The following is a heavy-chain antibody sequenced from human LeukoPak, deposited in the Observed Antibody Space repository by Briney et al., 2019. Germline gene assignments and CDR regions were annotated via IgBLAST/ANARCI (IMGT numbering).Heavy chain of an antibody. Sequence: SETLSLTCTVSGGSISSYYWSWIRQPPGKGLEWIGYIYYSGSTNYNPSLKSRVTISVDTSKNQFSLELSSVTAADTAVYYCARTPGDYGSFDYWGQGTLVTVSS. CDR1: GGSISSYY. D-gene: IGHD4-17*01. J-gene: IGHJ4*02. CDR2: IYYSGST. CDR3: ARTPGDYGSFDY. V-gene: IGHV4-59*08.